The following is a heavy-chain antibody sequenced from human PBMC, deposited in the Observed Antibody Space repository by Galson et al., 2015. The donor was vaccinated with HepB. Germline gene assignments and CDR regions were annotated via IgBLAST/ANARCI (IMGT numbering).Heavy chain of an antibody. Sequence: SLRLSCAASGFTFSDYYMSWIRQAPGKGLEWVSYINSSSSYTNYADSVKGRFTISRDNAKNSLYLQMNSLRAEDTAVYYCARALRRDFWSSISYYFDYWGQGTLVTVSS. CDR2: INSSSSYT. V-gene: IGHV3-11*06. J-gene: IGHJ4*02. CDR3: ARALRRDFWSSISYYFDY. D-gene: IGHD3-3*01. CDR1: GFTFSDYY.